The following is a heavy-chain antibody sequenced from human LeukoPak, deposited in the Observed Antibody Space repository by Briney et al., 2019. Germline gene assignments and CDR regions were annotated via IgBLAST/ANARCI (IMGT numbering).Heavy chain of an antibody. J-gene: IGHJ4*02. D-gene: IGHD2-15*01. CDR2: IYTSGST. CDR3: AREALGYARDPTFDY. V-gene: IGHV4-61*02. Sequence: SETLSLTCTVSGGSISSGSYYWSWIRQPAGKGLEWIGRIYTSGSTNYNPSLKSRVTISVDTSKNQFSLKLSSVTAADTAVYYCAREALGYARDPTFDYWGQGTLVTVSS. CDR1: GGSISSGSYY.